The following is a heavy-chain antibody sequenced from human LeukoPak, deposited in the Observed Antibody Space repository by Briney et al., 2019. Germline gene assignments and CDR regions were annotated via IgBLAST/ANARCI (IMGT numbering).Heavy chain of an antibody. J-gene: IGHJ4*02. CDR3: ARDTYDSSGYSKSDY. CDR2: IYYSGST. CDR1: GGSISGYY. V-gene: IGHV4-59*01. Sequence: SETLSLTGSVSGGSISGYYWSWIRQPPGKGLEWIGYIYYSGSTNYNPSLKSRVTMSLDTSKNQFSLKLSSVTAADTAVYYCARDTYDSSGYSKSDYWGQGTLVTVSS. D-gene: IGHD3-22*01.